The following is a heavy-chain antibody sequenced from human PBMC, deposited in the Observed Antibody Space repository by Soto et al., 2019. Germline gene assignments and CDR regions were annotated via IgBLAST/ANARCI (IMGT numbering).Heavy chain of an antibody. CDR2: ISGSGGST. Sequence: GGSLRLSCAASGFTFSSYAMSWVRQAPGKGLEWVSAISGSGGSTYYADSVKGRFTISRDNSKNTLYLQMNSLRAEDTAVYYCAKPLPPYCSGGSCYSCWGQGTLVTVSS. D-gene: IGHD2-15*01. CDR3: AKPLPPYCSGGSCYSC. V-gene: IGHV3-23*01. J-gene: IGHJ4*02. CDR1: GFTFSSYA.